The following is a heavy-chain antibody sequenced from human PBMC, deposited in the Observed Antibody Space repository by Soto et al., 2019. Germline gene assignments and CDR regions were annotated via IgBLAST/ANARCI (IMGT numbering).Heavy chain of an antibody. D-gene: IGHD3-3*01. CDR1: GFTFSGSA. CDR3: SRQASDFWSGKPQYYMDV. Sequence: EGQLVESGGGLVQPGGSLKLSCAASGFTFSGSAMHWVRQASGKGLEWVGRIRSKGNNYATVYGASLKGRFTISRDDAKNTAYLQMNSLNTEDTAVYYCSRQASDFWSGKPQYYMDVWGKGTTVTVSS. V-gene: IGHV3-73*01. CDR2: IRSKGNNYAT. J-gene: IGHJ6*03.